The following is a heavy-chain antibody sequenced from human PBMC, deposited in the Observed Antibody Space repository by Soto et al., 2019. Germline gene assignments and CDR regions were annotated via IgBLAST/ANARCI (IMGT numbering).Heavy chain of an antibody. V-gene: IGHV2-5*02. CDR3: AYLPCSGGSCYWFSYSGMDV. CDR1: GFSLSTSGVV. D-gene: IGHD2-15*01. J-gene: IGHJ6*02. CDR2: IYWDDDK. Sequence: QITLKESGPTLVKPTQTLTLTCTFSGFSLSTSGVVLAWIRQPPGKALEWLALIYWDDDKHYRPSLETRLTITKDTSKNQVVLTMTTMDSVDTATYYCAYLPCSGGSCYWFSYSGMDVWGQGTTVTVSS.